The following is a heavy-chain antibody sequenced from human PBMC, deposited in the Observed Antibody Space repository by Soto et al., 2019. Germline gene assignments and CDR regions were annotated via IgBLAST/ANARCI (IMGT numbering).Heavy chain of an antibody. J-gene: IGHJ6*02. D-gene: IGHD6-19*01. Sequence: ASVKVSCKASGYTFTSYGISWVRQAPGQGLEWMGWISAYNGNTNYAQKLQGRVTMTTDTSTSTAYMELRSLRSDDTAVYYCARGSAQWLVLRVYYYGMDVWGQGTTVTVSS. CDR2: ISAYNGNT. CDR3: ARGSAQWLVLRVYYYGMDV. CDR1: GYTFTSYG. V-gene: IGHV1-18*01.